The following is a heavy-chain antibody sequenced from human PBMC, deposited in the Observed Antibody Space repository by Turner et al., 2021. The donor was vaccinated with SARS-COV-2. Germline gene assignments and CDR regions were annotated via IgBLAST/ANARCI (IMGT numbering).Heavy chain of an antibody. CDR3: ASSANSSGWHY. CDR2: INPNRGGT. CDR1: GYTFTGYY. Sequence: QVQLAHSGAEVKKPGASVKVSCKASGYTFTGYYMHWVRQAPGQGCEWMGWINPNRGGTNYAQKVQGRVTMTRDTAISTVYMELSRLRSDDNAVYYCASSANSSGWHYWGQGTLVTVSS. D-gene: IGHD6-19*01. J-gene: IGHJ4*02. V-gene: IGHV1-2*02.